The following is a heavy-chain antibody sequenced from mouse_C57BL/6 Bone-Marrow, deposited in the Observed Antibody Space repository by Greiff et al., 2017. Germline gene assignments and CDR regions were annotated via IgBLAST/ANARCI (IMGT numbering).Heavy chain of an antibody. CDR2: IYPRSGNT. D-gene: IGHD1-1*01. J-gene: IGHJ2*01. V-gene: IGHV1-81*01. CDR1: GYTFTSYG. CDR3: ARYPFITTVVAPYYFDY. Sequence: VQVVESGAGLARPGASVKLSCKASGYTFTSYGISWVKQRTGQGLEWIGEIYPRSGNTYYNEKFKGKATLTADKSSSTAYMELRSLTSEDSAVYFCARYPFITTVVAPYYFDYWGQGTTLTVSS.